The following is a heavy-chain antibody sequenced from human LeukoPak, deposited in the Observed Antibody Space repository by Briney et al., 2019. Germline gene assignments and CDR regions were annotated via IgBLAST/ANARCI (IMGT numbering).Heavy chain of an antibody. V-gene: IGHV3-11*01. J-gene: IGHJ3*02. CDR1: GFTFSDYY. CDR2: ISSSGNTI. CDR3: ARDYDFWSGKPSGAFDI. D-gene: IGHD3-3*01. Sequence: GGSLRLSCAASGFTFSDYYMSWIRQAPGKGLERVSYISSSGNTIYYADSVKCRFTIAMDNAKNSLYLQINSLRAEDTAVYYCARDYDFWSGKPSGAFDIWGQGTMVTVSS.